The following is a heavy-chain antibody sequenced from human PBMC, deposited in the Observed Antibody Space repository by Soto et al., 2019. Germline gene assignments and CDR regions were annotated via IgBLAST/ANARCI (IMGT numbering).Heavy chain of an antibody. J-gene: IGHJ3*02. V-gene: IGHV6-1*01. D-gene: IGHD5-18*01. CDR2: TYYRSKWYN. CDR1: GDIVSSNSAA. CDR3: ARDTDIPWDTARPLGAFDI. Sequence: PSQTLSLTCAISGDIVSSNSAAWNWIRQSPSRGLEWLGRTYYRSKWYNDYAVSVKSRITINPDTSKNQFSLQLNSVTPEDTAVYYSARDTDIPWDTARPLGAFDIWGKGTMVTISS.